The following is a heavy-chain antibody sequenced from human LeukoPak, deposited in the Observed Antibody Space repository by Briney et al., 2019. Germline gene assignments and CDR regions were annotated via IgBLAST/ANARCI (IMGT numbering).Heavy chain of an antibody. CDR2: IRNDGNKK. CDR1: GFTFSNYG. D-gene: IGHD5-18*01. Sequence: GGSLRLSCAASGFTFSNYGMHWVRQAPGKGLEWVAFIRNDGNKKYYPDSVEGRFTISRDDSKNTLYLQMNSLRAEDTAVYYCAKEYGYTYGEFDYWGQGTLVTVSS. CDR3: AKEYGYTYGEFDY. V-gene: IGHV3-30*02. J-gene: IGHJ4*02.